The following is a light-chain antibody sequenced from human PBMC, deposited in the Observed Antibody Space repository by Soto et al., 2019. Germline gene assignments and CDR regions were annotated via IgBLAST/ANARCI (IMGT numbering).Light chain of an antibody. J-gene: IGKJ5*01. CDR2: SAS. V-gene: IGKV1-27*01. CDR1: QDISAY. CDR3: QKYNTDALA. Sequence: DIQMTQSPSSLSASVGDRVTITGRASQDISAYFAWYQQKPGKVHKLLIYSASTLQSGVPSRFSGSGSGTDFTLTISSLLPDDVATYYCQKYNTDALAFGQGTQLEIK.